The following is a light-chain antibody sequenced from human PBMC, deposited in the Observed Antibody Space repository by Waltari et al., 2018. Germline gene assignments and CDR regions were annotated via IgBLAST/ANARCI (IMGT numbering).Light chain of an antibody. CDR1: QTVSTIA. J-gene: IGKJ4*01. Sequence: EIVLTQSPGTLSLSPGDRATLSCRASQTVSTIALSWYQQKHGHAPRVLIYSTYNRATGIPDRFSGSGSGTDFTLTINRLAPEDFAMYYCQQYDGIVVTFGGGTKVEI. V-gene: IGKV3-20*01. CDR2: STY. CDR3: QQYDGIVVT.